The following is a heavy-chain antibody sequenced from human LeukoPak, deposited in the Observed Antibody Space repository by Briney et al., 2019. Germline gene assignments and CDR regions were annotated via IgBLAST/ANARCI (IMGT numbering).Heavy chain of an antibody. Sequence: PGGSLRLSCAASGFTFSSYAMHWVRQAPGKGLEWVAVISYDGSNKYYADSVKGRFTISRDNSKNTLYLQMNSLRAEDTAVYYCARIMRLGFYYYGMDVWGQGTTVTVSS. J-gene: IGHJ6*02. V-gene: IGHV3-30*04. CDR2: ISYDGSNK. D-gene: IGHD3-16*01. CDR3: ARIMRLGFYYYGMDV. CDR1: GFTFSSYA.